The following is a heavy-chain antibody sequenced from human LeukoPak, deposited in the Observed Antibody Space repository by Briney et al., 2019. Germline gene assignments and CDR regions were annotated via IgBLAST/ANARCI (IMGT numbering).Heavy chain of an antibody. Sequence: GGSLRLSCAASGFTFSSYAMSWVRQAPGKGLEWVANIKQDGSEKYYVDSVKGRFTISRDNAKNSLYLQMNSLRAEDTAVYYCARETGTSYYFDYWGQGTLVTVSS. J-gene: IGHJ4*02. CDR3: ARETGTSYYFDY. CDR2: IKQDGSEK. D-gene: IGHD1-7*01. CDR1: GFTFSSYA. V-gene: IGHV3-7*01.